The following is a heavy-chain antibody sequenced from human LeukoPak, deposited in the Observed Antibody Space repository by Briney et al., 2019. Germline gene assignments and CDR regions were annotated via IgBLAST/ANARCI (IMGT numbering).Heavy chain of an antibody. CDR1: GGSISSSSYY. V-gene: IGHV4-39*07. D-gene: IGHD3-22*01. CDR2: IYYSGST. Sequence: SETLSLTCTVSGGSISSSSYYWGWIRQPPGKGLEWIGSIYYSGSTYYNPSLKSRVTISVDTSKNQFSLKLSSVTAADTAVYYCARLPPGGYHDTNGYSYYFDYWGQGTLVTVSS. J-gene: IGHJ4*02. CDR3: ARLPPGGYHDTNGYSYYFDY.